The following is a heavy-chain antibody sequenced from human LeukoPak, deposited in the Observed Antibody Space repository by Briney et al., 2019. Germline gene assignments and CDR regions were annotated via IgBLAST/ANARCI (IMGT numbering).Heavy chain of an antibody. J-gene: IGHJ4*02. Sequence: SETLSLTCAVNSGSFNYYYWSWIRQPPGKGLEWIGEINDSGSTNYNPSLKGRVTISVDKSRKRFSLKFASVTAADTAVYYCARIVGATAYFDYWGQGTLVTVSS. CDR2: INDSGST. D-gene: IGHD1-26*01. V-gene: IGHV4-34*01. CDR1: SGSFNYYY. CDR3: ARIVGATAYFDY.